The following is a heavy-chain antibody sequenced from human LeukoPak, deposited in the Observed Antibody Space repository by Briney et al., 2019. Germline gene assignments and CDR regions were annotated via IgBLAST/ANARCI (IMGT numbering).Heavy chain of an antibody. J-gene: IGHJ4*02. CDR1: GYTFTSYV. Sequence: ASVKVSCKASGYTFTSYVINWVRQATGQGLEWMGWMNPNSGNTGYAQKFQGRVTMTRNTSISTAYMELSSLRSEDTAVYYCARGLYDSSGYFVDYWGQGTLVTVSS. D-gene: IGHD3-22*01. V-gene: IGHV1-8*01. CDR2: MNPNSGNT. CDR3: ARGLYDSSGYFVDY.